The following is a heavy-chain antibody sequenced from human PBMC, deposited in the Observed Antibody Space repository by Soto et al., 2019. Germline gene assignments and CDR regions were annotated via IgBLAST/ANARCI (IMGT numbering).Heavy chain of an antibody. Sequence: SGTLSLSCAFYGWTFSRYCWNRNRQTPGKGLEWIGEINHSGSTNYNPPLKSRVTISVDTYKNQFSLKLSSVTAADTAVYYCARFYLQSNWFDPWGQGTLVTVSS. D-gene: IGHD1-26*01. V-gene: IGHV4-34*01. J-gene: IGHJ5*02. CDR3: ARFYLQSNWFDP. CDR1: GWTFSRYC. CDR2: INHSGST.